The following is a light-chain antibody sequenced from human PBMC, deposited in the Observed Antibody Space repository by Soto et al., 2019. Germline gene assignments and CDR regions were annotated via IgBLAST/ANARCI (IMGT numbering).Light chain of an antibody. Sequence: DIQMTQSPSTLFASVGDRVTITCRASQTISDWLAWYQQKPGTAPKLMIYKASSLESGVPSRFGGSGSGTEFTLTISSLQPDDFATYYCQQYKSSSPWTFGQGTKVEIK. CDR2: KAS. V-gene: IGKV1-5*03. J-gene: IGKJ1*01. CDR3: QQYKSSSPWT. CDR1: QTISDW.